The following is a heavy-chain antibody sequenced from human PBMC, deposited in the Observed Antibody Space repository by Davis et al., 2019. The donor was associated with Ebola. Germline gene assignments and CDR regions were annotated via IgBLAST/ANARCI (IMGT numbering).Heavy chain of an antibody. D-gene: IGHD5-24*01. CDR1: GGSISSSNW. CDR2: IYHSGST. J-gene: IGHJ4*02. V-gene: IGHV4-4*02. CDR3: ARATLERHFDY. Sequence: GSLRLSCAVSGGSISSSNWWSWVRQPPGKGLEWIGEIYHSGSTNYNPSLKSRVTISVDKSKNQFSLKLSSVTAADTAVYYCARATLERHFDYWGQGTLVTVSS.